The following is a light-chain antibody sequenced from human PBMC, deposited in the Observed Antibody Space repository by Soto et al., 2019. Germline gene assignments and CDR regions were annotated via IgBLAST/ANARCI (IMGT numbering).Light chain of an antibody. V-gene: IGLV2-14*01. J-gene: IGLJ1*01. CDR3: SSYTSSRTRV. Sequence: QSALTQPASVPGSPGQSITISCTGTSSDVGGYNYVSWYQQHPGKAPKLMIYDVSDRPSGVSNRFSGSKSGNTASLTISGLQADDEADYYCSSYTSSRTRVFGTGTKVTVL. CDR1: SSDVGGYNY. CDR2: DVS.